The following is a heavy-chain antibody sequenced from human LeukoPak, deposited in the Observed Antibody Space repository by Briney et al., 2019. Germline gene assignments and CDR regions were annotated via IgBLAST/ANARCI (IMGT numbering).Heavy chain of an antibody. CDR1: GFTVSSNY. V-gene: IGHV3-53*01. Sequence: GRSLRLSCAASGFTVSSNYMSWVRQAPGKGLEWVSVSYSGGSSYYADSVKGRFTISRDNSKNTLYLQMNTLRAEDTAVYFCAREEHYRRYFALWGRGTLVTVSS. D-gene: IGHD3-16*02. CDR2: SYSGGSS. J-gene: IGHJ2*01. CDR3: AREEHYRRYFAL.